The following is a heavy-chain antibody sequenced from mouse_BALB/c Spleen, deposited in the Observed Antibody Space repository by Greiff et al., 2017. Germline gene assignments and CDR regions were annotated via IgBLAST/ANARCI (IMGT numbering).Heavy chain of an antibody. J-gene: IGHJ3*01. CDR2: ISDGGSYT. CDR1: GFTFSSYA. V-gene: IGHV5-6*01. CDR3: ARVGGAY. Sequence: EVQGVESGGGLVKPGGSLKLSCAASGFTFSSYAMSWVRQTPEKRLEWVASISDGGSYTYYPDSVKGRFTISRDNAKNNLYLQMSSLKSEDTAMYYCARVGGAYWGQGTLVTVSA.